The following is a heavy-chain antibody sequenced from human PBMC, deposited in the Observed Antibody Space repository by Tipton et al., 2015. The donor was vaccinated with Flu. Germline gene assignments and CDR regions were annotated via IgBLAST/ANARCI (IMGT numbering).Heavy chain of an antibody. J-gene: IGHJ6*02. CDR3: ARHPYYYGMDV. CDR1: GGSISSYY. Sequence: TLSPTCTVSGGSISSYYWSWIQQPPGKGLEWIGYIYYSGSTNYNPSLKSRVTISVDTSKNQFSLKLSSVTAADTAVYYCARHPYYYGMDVWGQGTTVTVSS. CDR2: IYYSGST. V-gene: IGHV4-59*08.